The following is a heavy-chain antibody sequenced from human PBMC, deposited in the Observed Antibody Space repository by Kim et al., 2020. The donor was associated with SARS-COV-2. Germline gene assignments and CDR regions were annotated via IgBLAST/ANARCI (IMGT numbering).Heavy chain of an antibody. J-gene: IGHJ4*02. V-gene: IGHV5-51*01. D-gene: IGHD3-10*01. CDR1: GYRFTSYW. Sequence: GASLKISCKGSGYRFTSYWIGWVRQMPGKGLEWMGVIYPGYSDTRYSPSFQGQVTISIDNSISTAYLQWSRLEASDTAVYYCARAYGAGSYGYLNYWGQGTMVTVSS. CDR3: ARAYGAGSYGYLNY. CDR2: IYPGYSDT.